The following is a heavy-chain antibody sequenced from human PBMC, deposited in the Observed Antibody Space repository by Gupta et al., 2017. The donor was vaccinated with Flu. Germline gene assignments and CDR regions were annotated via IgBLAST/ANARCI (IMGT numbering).Heavy chain of an antibody. Sequence: EVQLVESGGGLVQPGRSLRLSCAASGFTFDDYAMHWVRQAPGKGLEWVSGISWNSGSIGYADSVKGRFTISRDNAKNSLYLQMNSLRAEDTALYYCAKDKGIAAAGTGRFYYFDYWGQGTLVTVSS. J-gene: IGHJ4*02. CDR3: AKDKGIAAAGTGRFYYFDY. CDR1: GFTFDDYA. V-gene: IGHV3-9*01. D-gene: IGHD6-13*01. CDR2: ISWNSGSI.